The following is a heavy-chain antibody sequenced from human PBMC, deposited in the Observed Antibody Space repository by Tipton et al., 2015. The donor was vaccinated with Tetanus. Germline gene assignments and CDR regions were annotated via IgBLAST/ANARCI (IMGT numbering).Heavy chain of an antibody. CDR3: ARLTGHSMDVVDYYYFGMDV. J-gene: IGHJ6*02. CDR2: ISDSGLS. D-gene: IGHD2-21*01. V-gene: IGHV4-61*08. Sequence: GLVKPSETLSLTCSVSGASLRSGDYNWSWIRQPPGKGLEWLAYISDSGLSNSNYFLKSRITISRDTSRNQFSLKLTSVSAADTAVYYCARLTGHSMDVVDYYYFGMDVWGQGTKVTVSS. CDR1: GASLRSGDYN.